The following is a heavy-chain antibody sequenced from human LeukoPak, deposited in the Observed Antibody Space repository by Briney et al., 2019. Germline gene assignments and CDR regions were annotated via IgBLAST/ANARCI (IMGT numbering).Heavy chain of an antibody. D-gene: IGHD4-17*01. CDR1: GGSISSGSDY. CDR2: IYTNEST. J-gene: IGHJ3*02. Sequence: SEPLSLTCTVSGGSISSGSDYGSWIRQPAGKGLEMIGRIYTNESTNYNSSLKSRFTISVDTSKNQSSLRLNSVSAADTAVYYCARDGFNGDGEYLGAFVIWGEGTMVTVSS. V-gene: IGHV4-61*02. CDR3: ARDGFNGDGEYLGAFVI.